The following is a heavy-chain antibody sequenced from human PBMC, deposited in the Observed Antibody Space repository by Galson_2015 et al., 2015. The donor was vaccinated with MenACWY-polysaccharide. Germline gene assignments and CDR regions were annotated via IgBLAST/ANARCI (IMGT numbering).Heavy chain of an antibody. J-gene: IGHJ5*02. Sequence: SLRLSCAVSGFTFSSYVMSWVRQALGRGLEWVSSITKSGSSTYYVDSVKGRFTISRDNSKNTLFLQMNSLRADDTAVYYCAKGGREVDNWLDPWGQGALVTVSS. V-gene: IGHV3-23*05. CDR2: ITKSGSST. CDR1: GFTFSSYV. D-gene: IGHD3-16*01. CDR3: AKGGREVDNWLDP.